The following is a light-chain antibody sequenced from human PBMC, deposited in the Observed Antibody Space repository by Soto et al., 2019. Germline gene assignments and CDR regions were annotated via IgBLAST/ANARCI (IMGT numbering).Light chain of an antibody. CDR3: AAWDDSLSGRYV. J-gene: IGLJ1*01. V-gene: IGLV1-47*01. CDR2: RNN. CDR1: SSNIGSNY. Sequence: QAVVTQPPSASGTPGQRVTISCSGSSSNIGSNYVYWYQQLPGTAPKLLIYRNNQRPSGVPARFSGSKSGTSASLAISGLGSEVEADYYCAAWDDSLSGRYVFGTGTKLTVL.